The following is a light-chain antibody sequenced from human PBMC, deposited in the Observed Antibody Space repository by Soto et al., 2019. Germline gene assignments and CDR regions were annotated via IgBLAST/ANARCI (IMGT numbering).Light chain of an antibody. J-gene: IGKJ1*01. V-gene: IGKV1-6*01. CDR1: QGIRND. CDR2: AAS. CDR3: PQDYNYPQT. Sequence: AIQMTQSPSSLSASVGDRVTITCRASQGIRNDLGWYQQKPGKAPKLLIYAASSLQSGVPSRFSGSGSGTDFTLTISSLQPEDFAIYYCPQDYNYPQTFGQGTKVDIK.